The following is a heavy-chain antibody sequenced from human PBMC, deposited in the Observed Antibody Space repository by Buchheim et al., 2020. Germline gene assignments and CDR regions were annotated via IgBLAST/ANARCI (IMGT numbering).Heavy chain of an antibody. Sequence: EVQLVESGGGLVQPGGSLRLSCAASGFTFSSYEMNWVRQAPGKGLEWVSYISSSGSTIYYADSVKGRFTISSDNAKNSLYLQMNSLRAEDTAVYYCAREAGILTGYNYYYYGMDVWGQGTT. D-gene: IGHD3-9*01. J-gene: IGHJ6*02. CDR3: AREAGILTGYNYYYYGMDV. CDR1: GFTFSSYE. CDR2: ISSSGSTI. V-gene: IGHV3-48*03.